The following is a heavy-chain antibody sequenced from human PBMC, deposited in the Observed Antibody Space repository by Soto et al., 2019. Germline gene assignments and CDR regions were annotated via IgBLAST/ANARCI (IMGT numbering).Heavy chain of an antibody. CDR1: RESLRSHS. CDR2: INHSGST. J-gene: IGHJ6*02. Sequence: SETLSLTFAVYRESLRSHSWNWIRQPPGKGLEWVGEINHSGSTNYNPSLKSRATISVDTSKNQFSLKLASVIAADTGVYYCAIEVSSGWSGESMDVWGQGTMVTVSS. D-gene: IGHD6-19*01. V-gene: IGHV4-34*01. CDR3: AIEVSSGWSGESMDV.